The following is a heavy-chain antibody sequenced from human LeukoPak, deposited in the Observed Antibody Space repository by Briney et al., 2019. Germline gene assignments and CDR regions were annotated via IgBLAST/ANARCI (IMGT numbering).Heavy chain of an antibody. CDR3: ARCLSQTSNEVDY. CDR1: GYTFTIYY. V-gene: IGHV1-46*01. CDR2: INPSGGST. Sequence: ASVRVSSKASGYTFTIYYMHWVRQAPGEGLEWMGIINPSGGSTSYAQKFQGRVTMTRDTPTSTVYMELSSLRSEDTAVYYCARCLSQTSNEVDYWGQGTLVTVSS. J-gene: IGHJ4*02.